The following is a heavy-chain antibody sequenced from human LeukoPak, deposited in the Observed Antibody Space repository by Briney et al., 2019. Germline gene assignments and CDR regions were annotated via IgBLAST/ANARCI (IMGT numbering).Heavy chain of an antibody. CDR1: GYTFTSYG. CDR2: ISAYNGNT. D-gene: IGHD1-26*01. CDR3: ARDRRVVGTTSYYYYMDV. V-gene: IGHV1-18*01. Sequence: GASVKVSCKASGYTFTSYGISWVRQAPGQGLEWMGWISAYNGNTNYAQRLQGRVTMTTDTSTRTAYMELRSLRSADTAVYYCARDRRVVGTTSYYYYMDVWGKGTTVTITS. J-gene: IGHJ6*03.